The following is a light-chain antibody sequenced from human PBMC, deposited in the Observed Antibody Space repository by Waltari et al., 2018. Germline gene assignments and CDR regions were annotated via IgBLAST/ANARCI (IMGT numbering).Light chain of an antibody. CDR2: KAS. CDR3: QQYNSYSLLT. V-gene: IGKV1-5*03. CDR1: QSICNW. J-gene: IGKJ4*01. Sequence: DIQMTQSPSTLSASVGDSVTIPCRASQSICNWLAWYQQKPGKAPKLLIYKASTLESGGPSRFSGSGSGTEFTLTISSMQHDDFATYYCQQYNSYSLLTFGGGTKVEIK.